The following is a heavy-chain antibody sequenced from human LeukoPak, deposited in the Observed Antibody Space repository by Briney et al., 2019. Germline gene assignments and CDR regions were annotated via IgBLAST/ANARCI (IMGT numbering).Heavy chain of an antibody. CDR2: ISGSGGST. CDR3: AKSPREDYYYYMDV. D-gene: IGHD1-26*01. Sequence: GGSLRLSCAASGFTFSSYAMSWVRQAPGKGLEWASAISGSGGSTYYADSVKGRSTISRDNSKNTLYLQMNSLRAEDTAVYYCAKSPREDYYYYMDVWGKGTTVTVSS. V-gene: IGHV3-23*01. J-gene: IGHJ6*03. CDR1: GFTFSSYA.